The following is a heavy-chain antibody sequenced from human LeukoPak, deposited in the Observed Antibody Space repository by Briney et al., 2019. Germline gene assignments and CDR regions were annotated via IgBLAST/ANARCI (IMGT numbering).Heavy chain of an antibody. Sequence: GGSLRLSCAASGSTFSSYSMNWVRQAPGKGLEWVSSISSSRSYIYYADSVKGRFTISRDNAKNSLYLQMNSLRAEDTAVYYCARAPAYCSGGSCHARSLDYWGQGTLVTVSS. D-gene: IGHD2-15*01. J-gene: IGHJ4*02. CDR2: ISSSRSYI. V-gene: IGHV3-21*01. CDR3: ARAPAYCSGGSCHARSLDY. CDR1: GSTFSSYS.